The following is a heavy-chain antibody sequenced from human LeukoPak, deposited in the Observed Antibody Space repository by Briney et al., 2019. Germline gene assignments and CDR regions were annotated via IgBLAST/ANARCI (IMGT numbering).Heavy chain of an antibody. J-gene: IGHJ6*03. V-gene: IGHV1-46*01. D-gene: IGHD1-26*01. Sequence: ASVKVSCKASGYTFTSYHLHWVRQAPGQGLEWMGIINPSGGSPNYAQKFQGRVTMTRDMSTSAVNMELSSLRSEDTAVYYCARAQGSYYHYYMDVWGKGTTVTVSS. CDR2: INPSGGSP. CDR1: GYTFTSYH. CDR3: ARAQGSYYHYYMDV.